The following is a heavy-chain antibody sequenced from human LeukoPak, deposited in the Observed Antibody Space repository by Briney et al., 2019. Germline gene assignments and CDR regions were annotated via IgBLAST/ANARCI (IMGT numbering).Heavy chain of an antibody. D-gene: IGHD3-3*01. V-gene: IGHV1-69*05. CDR1: GCTFSSYA. CDR2: INPNLGTA. CDR3: SRGGGRFLEWLLYL. Sequence: SVKVSCKSTGCTFSSYAMNWVRQAPGQGLEWMGRINPNLGTANFPQQFQGRVTLTTDQSTSRAYMELSRLRSEDTAVYFCSRGGGRFLEWLLYLWDQGILVTVSS. J-gene: IGHJ4*02.